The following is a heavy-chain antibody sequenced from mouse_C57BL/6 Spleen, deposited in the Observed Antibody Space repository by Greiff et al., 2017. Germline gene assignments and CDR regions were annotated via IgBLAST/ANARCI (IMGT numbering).Heavy chain of an antibody. CDR2: IDPSDSYT. CDR1: GYTFTSYW. CDR3: ARGFAY. V-gene: IGHV1-69*01. J-gene: IGHJ3*01. Sequence: VQLQPSGAELVMPGASVKLSCKASGYTFTSYWMHWVKQRPGQGLEWIGEIDPSDSYTNYNQKFKGKSTLTVDKSSSTAYMQLSSLTSEDSAVYYCARGFAYWGQGTLVTVSA.